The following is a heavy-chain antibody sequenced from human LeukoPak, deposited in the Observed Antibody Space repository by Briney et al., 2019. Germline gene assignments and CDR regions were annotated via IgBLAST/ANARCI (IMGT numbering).Heavy chain of an antibody. D-gene: IGHD5-18*01. V-gene: IGHV4-31*03. J-gene: IGHJ4*02. Sequence: SETLSLTCTVSGGSISSGGYYWSWIRQHPGKGLEWIVYIYYSGSTYYNPSLKSRVTISVDTSKNQFSLKLSSVTAADTAVYYCARGRDSYGSAYFDYWGQGTLVTVSP. CDR2: IYYSGST. CDR3: ARGRDSYGSAYFDY. CDR1: GGSISSGGYY.